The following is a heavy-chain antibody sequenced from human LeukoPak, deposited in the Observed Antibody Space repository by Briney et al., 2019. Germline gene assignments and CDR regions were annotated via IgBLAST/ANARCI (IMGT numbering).Heavy chain of an antibody. CDR3: AREKHYYDSSAHYYGMDV. V-gene: IGHV3-33*08. Sequence: PGGSLRLSCAASGFTFSSYSMNWVRQAPGKGLEWVAVIWYDGSNKYYADSVKGRFTISRDNSKNTLYLQMNSLRAEDTAVYYCAREKHYYDSSAHYYGMDVWGQGTTVTVSS. J-gene: IGHJ6*02. CDR2: IWYDGSNK. D-gene: IGHD3-22*01. CDR1: GFTFSSYS.